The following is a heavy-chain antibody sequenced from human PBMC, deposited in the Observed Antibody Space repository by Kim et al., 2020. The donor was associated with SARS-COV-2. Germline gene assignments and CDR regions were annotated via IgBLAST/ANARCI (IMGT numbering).Heavy chain of an antibody. CDR3: AREQSGYEMRFDHGFDY. CDR2: IYYSGST. V-gene: IGHV4-59*01. CDR1: GGSISSYY. D-gene: IGHD5-12*01. Sequence: SETLSLTCTVSGGSISSYYWSWIRQPPGKGLEWIGYIYYSGSTNYNPSLKSRVTISVDTSKNQFSLKLSSVTAADTAVYYCAREQSGYEMRFDHGFDYWGQGTLVTVSS. J-gene: IGHJ4*02.